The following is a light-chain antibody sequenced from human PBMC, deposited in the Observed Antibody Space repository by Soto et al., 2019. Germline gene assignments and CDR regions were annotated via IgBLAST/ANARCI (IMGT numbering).Light chain of an antibody. CDR3: SSYAGSSNPPYV. Sequence: QSVLTQPPSTSGTPGQRVTISCSGSSSNIGSNYVYWYQHLPGTAPKLLIYSHNLRPSGVPDRFSGSTSGTSASLAISGLRSEDEADYYCSSYAGSSNPPYVFGTGTKLTVL. CDR1: SSNIGSNY. CDR2: SHN. V-gene: IGLV1-47*02. J-gene: IGLJ1*01.